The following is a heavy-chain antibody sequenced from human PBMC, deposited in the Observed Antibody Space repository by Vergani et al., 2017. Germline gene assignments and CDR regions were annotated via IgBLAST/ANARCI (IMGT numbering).Heavy chain of an antibody. CDR2: IYYRGRT. D-gene: IGHD6-19*01. CDR3: ARHAQPIALAGSILDSNWLDP. V-gene: IGHV4-38-2*01. J-gene: IGHJ5*02. Sequence: QIQLQESGPGLVKASETLSLTCGVSRFSVSSGYHWGWIRQPPGKGLEWIGAIYYRGRTVYSPSLKNRVTISMDTSRNQFSLHLRSVTAADTAVYYCARHAQPIALAGSILDSNWLDPWGPGTLVTVSS. CDR1: RFSVSSGYH.